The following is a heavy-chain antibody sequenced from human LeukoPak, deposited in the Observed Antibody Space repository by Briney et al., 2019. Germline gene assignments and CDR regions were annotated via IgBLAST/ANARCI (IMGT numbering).Heavy chain of an antibody. CDR3: ARHPNPHYYGSGKRYYFDY. D-gene: IGHD3-10*01. CDR1: GGSFSGYY. Sequence: PSETLSLTCAVYGGSFSGYYWRWIRQPPGKGREWSGEINHSGSTNYNPSLKSSVTISVDTSKNQFSLKLTSVTAADTAVYYCARHPNPHYYGSGKRYYFDYWGQGTLVTVSS. V-gene: IGHV4-34*01. CDR2: INHSGST. J-gene: IGHJ4*02.